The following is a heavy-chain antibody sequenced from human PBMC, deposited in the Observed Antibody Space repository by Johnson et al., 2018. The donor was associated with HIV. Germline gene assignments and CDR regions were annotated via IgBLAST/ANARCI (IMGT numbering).Heavy chain of an antibody. J-gene: IGHJ3*02. Sequence: QVQLVESGGGVVQPGRSLRLSCAASGFTFSSYGMHWVRQAPGKGLEWVAVIWYDGSNKYYADSVKGRFTSSRDNSKNTLYLQMKSLRAEDTAVYYCARERDAFDIWGQGTLVTVS. CDR2: IWYDGSNK. CDR3: ARERDAFDI. V-gene: IGHV3-33*01. CDR1: GFTFSSYG.